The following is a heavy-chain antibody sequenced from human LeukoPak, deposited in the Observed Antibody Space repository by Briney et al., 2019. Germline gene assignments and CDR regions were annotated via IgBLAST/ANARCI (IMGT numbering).Heavy chain of an antibody. V-gene: IGHV3-23*01. D-gene: IGHD3-9*01. Sequence: GGSLRLSCAASGFTFSSYAMSWVRQAPGKGLEWVSAISGSGGSTYYADSVKGRFTISRDNSKNTLYLQMNSLRAEDTAVYYCARDKYYDILTGYYFNYYYGMDVWGQGTTVTVSS. CDR3: ARDKYYDILTGYYFNYYYGMDV. CDR1: GFTFSSYA. CDR2: ISGSGGST. J-gene: IGHJ6*02.